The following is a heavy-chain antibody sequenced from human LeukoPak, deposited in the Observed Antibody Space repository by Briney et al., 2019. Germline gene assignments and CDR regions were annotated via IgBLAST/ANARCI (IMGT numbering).Heavy chain of an antibody. J-gene: IGHJ4*02. Sequence: GGSLRLSCAASGFIFSNSAMHWARQAPGKGLEWVAFIRYDGSKKFYADSVKGRFTISRDNSKNTLYLQMNSLRAEDTAVYYCAKTGTPWYYFDYWGQGTLVTVSS. V-gene: IGHV3-30*02. CDR2: IRYDGSKK. CDR1: GFIFSNSA. D-gene: IGHD6-13*01. CDR3: AKTGTPWYYFDY.